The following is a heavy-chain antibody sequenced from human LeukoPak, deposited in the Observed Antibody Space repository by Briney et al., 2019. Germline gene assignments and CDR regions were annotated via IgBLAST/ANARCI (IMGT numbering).Heavy chain of an antibody. CDR1: GFTFSSYE. CDR3: ARGEIRYSSGWYTVDY. V-gene: IGHV3-48*03. J-gene: IGHJ4*02. Sequence: GGSLRLSCAASGFTFSSYEMNWVRQAPGKGLEWVSYISSSGSTIYYADSVKGRFTISRDNAKNSLYLQMNSLRAEDTAVYYCARGEIRYSSGWYTVDYWGQGTLVTVSS. CDR2: ISSSGSTI. D-gene: IGHD6-19*01.